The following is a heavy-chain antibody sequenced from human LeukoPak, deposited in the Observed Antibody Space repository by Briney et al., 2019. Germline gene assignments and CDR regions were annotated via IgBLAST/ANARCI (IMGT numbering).Heavy chain of an antibody. CDR2: IHWNGGST. D-gene: IGHD5-18*01. CDR1: GFTFDDYG. V-gene: IGHV3-20*04. J-gene: IGHJ4*02. Sequence: PGGSLRLSCVASGFTFDDYGMTWVRQALGKGLEWVSGIHWNGGSTGYADSVKGRFTISRDNAKNSLYVQMNSLRAEDTALYYCARARGYSYGDTFDYWGQGTLVTVSS. CDR3: ARARGYSYGDTFDY.